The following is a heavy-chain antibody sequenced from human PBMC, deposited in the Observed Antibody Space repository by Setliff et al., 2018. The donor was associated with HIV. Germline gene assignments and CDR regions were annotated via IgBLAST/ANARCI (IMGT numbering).Heavy chain of an antibody. D-gene: IGHD7-27*01. V-gene: IGHV3-33*01. CDR1: GFTFNSFG. CDR3: ARLTATLGRSLTADFDFDF. J-gene: IGHJ4*02. CDR2: IWYDGSNQ. Sequence: LRLSCAASGFTFNSFGMHWVRQAPGKGLEWVALIWYDGSNQYYADSVKGRFTISRDNSKNTLYLRMNSLRAEDTAVYFCARLTATLGRSLTADFDFDFWGQGALVTVSS.